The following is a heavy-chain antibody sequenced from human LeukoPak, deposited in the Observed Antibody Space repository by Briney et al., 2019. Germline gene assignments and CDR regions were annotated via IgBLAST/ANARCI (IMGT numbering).Heavy chain of an antibody. V-gene: IGHV5-51*01. CDR3: ARLGDLHLTSMAPRGYFDY. CDR2: IYIGDSDT. D-gene: IGHD5-18*01. CDR1: GYNFDTYW. Sequence: GESLKISCQDSGYNFDTYWIGWVRQKPGEGLEYMGIIYIGDSDTRYGPSFQGRVTISADKSTNTAYLQWSSLQASDTAMYYCARLGDLHLTSMAPRGYFDYWGQGTLVTVSS. J-gene: IGHJ4*02.